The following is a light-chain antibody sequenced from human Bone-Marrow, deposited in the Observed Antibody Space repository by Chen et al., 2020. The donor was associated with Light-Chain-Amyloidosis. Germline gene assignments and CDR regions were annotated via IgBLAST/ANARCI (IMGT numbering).Light chain of an antibody. J-gene: IGLJ3*02. V-gene: IGLV6-57*01. CDR1: SGSSATNY. CDR2: EDE. Sequence: NFMLTQPHSVGESQGTTVNISCTRSSGSSATNYGQWYQQRPGSSPTTVSYEDEQRPSGVPDRFSGSIDRSSNAPSLTISGLKTENEADYYCQSYQGSSQGVFGGGNKLTVL. CDR3: QSYQGSSQGV.